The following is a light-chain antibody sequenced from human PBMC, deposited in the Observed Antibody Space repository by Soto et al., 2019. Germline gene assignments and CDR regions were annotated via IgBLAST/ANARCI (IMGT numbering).Light chain of an antibody. V-gene: IGKV3-11*01. Sequence: EIVLTQSPATLSLSPGNRATLSCRASESVSRYLAWYQQKPGQAPRLLIYDASNRATGIPARFSGSGSGTDLTLTITRLEPADFAVYYCQQRSNWPSTFGGGTKVEIK. J-gene: IGKJ4*01. CDR2: DAS. CDR1: ESVSRY. CDR3: QQRSNWPST.